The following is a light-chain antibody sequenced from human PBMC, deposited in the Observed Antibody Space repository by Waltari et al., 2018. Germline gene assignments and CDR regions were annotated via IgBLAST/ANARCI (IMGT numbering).Light chain of an antibody. J-gene: IGLJ2*01. CDR3: QSYDSDEGVV. CDR1: SDSIGSNY. V-gene: IGLV6-57*03. Sequence: NSLLTQPHSVSESPGKTVTISCTRTSDSIGSNYVQWYQQRPGSAPTTLIFEDNQRPSGVPDRFSGSIDSSSNSASLTISGLKTEDAALYYCQSYDSDEGVVFGGGTKLTVL. CDR2: EDN.